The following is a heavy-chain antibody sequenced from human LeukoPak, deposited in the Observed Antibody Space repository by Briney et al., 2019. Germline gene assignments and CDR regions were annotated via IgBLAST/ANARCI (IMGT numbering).Heavy chain of an antibody. CDR2: IIPIFGTA. V-gene: IGHV1-69*05. CDR3: ARAAPQYDFWSGYSSYMDV. D-gene: IGHD3-3*01. CDR1: GGTFSSYA. J-gene: IGHJ6*03. Sequence: ASVKVSCKASGGTFSSYAISWVRQAPGQGLEWMGGIIPIFGTANYAQKFQGRVTITTDESTSTAYMELSSLRSEDTAVYYCARAAPQYDFWSGYSSYMDVWGKGTTVTVSS.